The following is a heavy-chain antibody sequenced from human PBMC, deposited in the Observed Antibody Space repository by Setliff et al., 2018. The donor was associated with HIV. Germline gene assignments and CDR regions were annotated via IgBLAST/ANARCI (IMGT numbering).Heavy chain of an antibody. CDR2: INAGNGNT. V-gene: IGHV1-3*01. J-gene: IGHJ6*02. Sequence: GASVKVSCKASGYTFTSYAMHWVRQAPGQRLEWMGWINAGNGNTKYSQKFQGRVTITRDTSASTANMELSSLRSEDTAVYYCARLNRWSIAVAGTHLYYYGMDVWGQGTTVTVSS. CDR1: GYTFTSYA. D-gene: IGHD6-19*01. CDR3: ARLNRWSIAVAGTHLYYYGMDV.